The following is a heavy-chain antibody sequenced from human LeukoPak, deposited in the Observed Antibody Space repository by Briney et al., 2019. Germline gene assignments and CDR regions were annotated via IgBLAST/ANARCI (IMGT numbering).Heavy chain of an antibody. CDR2: IFYSGGT. Sequence: SETLSLTCTVSGGSINTPNYYWGWIRQTPGKGLEWIGNIFYSGGTYYSPSLTSRVTISLDTSRNQFSLKLSSVTAADTAVYYCARSMVRGDRTTYYYYYMDVWGKGTTVTISS. CDR3: ARSMVRGDRTTYYYYYMDV. D-gene: IGHD3-10*01. J-gene: IGHJ6*03. CDR1: GGSINTPNYY. V-gene: IGHV4-39*07.